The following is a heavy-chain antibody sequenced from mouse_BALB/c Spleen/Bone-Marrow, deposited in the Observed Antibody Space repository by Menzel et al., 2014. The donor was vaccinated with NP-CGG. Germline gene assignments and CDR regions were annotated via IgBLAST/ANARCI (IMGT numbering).Heavy chain of an antibody. V-gene: IGHV5-17*02. D-gene: IGHD3-2*02. CDR3: ARSRLRGYYFDY. CDR2: ISSGSSTI. J-gene: IGHJ2*01. Sequence: EVMLVESGGGLVQPGGSRKLSCAASGFTFSSFGMHWVRQAPEKGLEWVAYISSGSSTIYYVDTLKGRFTISRDNPKNTLFLQMTSLRSEDTAMYYCARSRLRGYYFDYWGQGTTLTVSS. CDR1: GFTFSSFG.